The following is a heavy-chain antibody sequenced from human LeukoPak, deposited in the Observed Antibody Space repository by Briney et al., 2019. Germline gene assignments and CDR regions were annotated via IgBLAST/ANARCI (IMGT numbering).Heavy chain of an antibody. J-gene: IGHJ4*02. CDR3: ARVRGLGVISPYFDY. D-gene: IGHD3-16*02. CDR2: IKYSGST. Sequence: SETLSLTCSVSGGSISSHCWGWIRRPPGKGLEWLGCIKYSGSTHYNPSLESRVTISVDTSKNQFSLKLSSVTAVDTAVYYCARVRGLGVISPYFDYWGQGILVTVSS. CDR1: GGSISSHC. V-gene: IGHV4-59*08.